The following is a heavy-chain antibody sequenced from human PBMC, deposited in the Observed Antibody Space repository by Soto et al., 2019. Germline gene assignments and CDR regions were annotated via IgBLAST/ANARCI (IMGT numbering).Heavy chain of an antibody. CDR2: ISAYNGNT. J-gene: IGHJ6*02. D-gene: IGHD2-2*01. Sequence: QVQLVQSGAEVKKPGASVKVSCKASGYTFTSYGISWVRQAPGQGLEWMGWISAYNGNTNDAQKLQGRVTMTTDTSTSTAYMELRSLRSDDTAVYYCARCRPYIVVVPAAIYGMDVWGQGTTVTVSS. CDR3: ARCRPYIVVVPAAIYGMDV. CDR1: GYTFTSYG. V-gene: IGHV1-18*01.